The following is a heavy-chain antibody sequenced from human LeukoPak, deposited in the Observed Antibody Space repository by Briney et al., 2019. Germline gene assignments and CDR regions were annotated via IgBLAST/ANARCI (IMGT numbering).Heavy chain of an antibody. CDR2: IAYDGSKE. Sequence: QTGGSLRLSCAASGFTFSTYALHWVRQAPGKGLEWVAAIAYDGSKEYYPDSVKGRFTISRDNSKNTLYLQMNSLRADDTAVFYCARGNRVTYHYHGLDVWGQGTTVTASS. D-gene: IGHD1-14*01. V-gene: IGHV3-30*04. CDR3: ARGNRVTYHYHGLDV. J-gene: IGHJ6*02. CDR1: GFTFSTYA.